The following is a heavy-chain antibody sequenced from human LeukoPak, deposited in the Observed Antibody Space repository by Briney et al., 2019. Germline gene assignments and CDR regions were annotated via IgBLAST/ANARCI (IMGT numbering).Heavy chain of an antibody. CDR3: ARAPWYYYDSSGYGSGAFDI. V-gene: IGHV4-34*01. Sequence: SETLSLTCAVYGGSFSGYYWSWVRQSPGKGLEWIGEIYHSGSTNYNPSLKSRVTISVDKSKNQFSLKLSSVTAADTAVYYCARAPWYYYDSSGYGSGAFDIWGQGTMVTVSS. D-gene: IGHD3-22*01. CDR2: IYHSGST. CDR1: GGSFSGYY. J-gene: IGHJ3*02.